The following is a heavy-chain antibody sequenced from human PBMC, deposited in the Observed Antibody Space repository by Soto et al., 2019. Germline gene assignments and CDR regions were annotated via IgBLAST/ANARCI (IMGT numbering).Heavy chain of an antibody. CDR1: GFTVSNNY. CDR2: MYSGGGT. J-gene: IGHJ6*03. D-gene: IGHD3-10*01. Sequence: EVQLVESGGGLVQPGGSLRLSCVASGFTVSNNYMTWVRQAPGKGLEWVSNMYSGGGTYYTDSVKGRFTICRDISTNTLYLQMAKLRADDTAVYYFESDSCVIWACGKGTTVTGSS. V-gene: IGHV3-66*01. CDR3: ESDSCVIWA.